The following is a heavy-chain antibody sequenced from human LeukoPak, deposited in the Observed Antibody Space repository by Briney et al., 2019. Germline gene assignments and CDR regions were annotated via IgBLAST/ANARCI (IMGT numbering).Heavy chain of an antibody. CDR3: ARDRIAVAEASDYYYYYMDV. D-gene: IGHD6-19*01. J-gene: IGHJ6*03. Sequence: ASVKVSCKASGYTFTGYYMHWVRQAPGQGLEWMGWINPSGGSTSYAQKFQGRVTMTRDMSTSTVYMELSSLRSEDTAVYYCARDRIAVAEASDYYYYYMDVWGKGTTVTVSS. V-gene: IGHV1-46*01. CDR2: INPSGGST. CDR1: GYTFTGYY.